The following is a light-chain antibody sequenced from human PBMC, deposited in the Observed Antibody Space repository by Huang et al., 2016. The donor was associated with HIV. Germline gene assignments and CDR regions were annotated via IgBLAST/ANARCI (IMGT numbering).Light chain of an antibody. J-gene: IGKJ2*01. Sequence: WYQRRVHATAPKVLIYAATSLQSGVPSRFSGSGAGTDFTLTINNLQPEDSATYYCHQTYITPLTFGQATKLEYK. CDR3: HQTYITPLT. V-gene: IGKV1-39*01. CDR2: AAT.